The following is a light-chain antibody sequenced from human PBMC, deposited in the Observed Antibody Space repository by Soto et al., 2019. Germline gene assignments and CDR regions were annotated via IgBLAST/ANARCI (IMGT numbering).Light chain of an antibody. J-gene: IGKJ5*01. CDR2: GAS. CDR1: QSLNTA. CDR3: QQYKSWPPIP. V-gene: IGKV3-15*01. Sequence: ILMPQYTASLSVSPGETATLSCRASQSLNTALAWYQQKPGQAPRLLLYGASTRATGISTRFSGGGSGTEFTLTISGLQSEDSAVYYCQQYKSWPPIPFAQRTRLEI.